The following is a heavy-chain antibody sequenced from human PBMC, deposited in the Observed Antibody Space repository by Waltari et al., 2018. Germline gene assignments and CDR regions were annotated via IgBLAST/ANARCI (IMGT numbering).Heavy chain of an antibody. CDR1: GASISTYH. V-gene: IGHV4-59*01. Sequence: QMQLQESGPGLVKPSETLSLTCSVSGASISTYHWTWIRQSPGKGLEWIGYIYSSGSTIYNPSLKSRVTISVDTSKNQFSLKLTSVTAADTAVYYCAGEGDGSYRFDYWGQGILVAVSS. J-gene: IGHJ4*02. CDR3: AGEGDGSYRFDY. D-gene: IGHD3-10*01. CDR2: IYSSGST.